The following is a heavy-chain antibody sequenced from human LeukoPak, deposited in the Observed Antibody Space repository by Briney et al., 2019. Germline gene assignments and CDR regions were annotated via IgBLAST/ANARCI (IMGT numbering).Heavy chain of an antibody. D-gene: IGHD3-10*01. CDR1: GFTFSDYA. Sequence: GGALRLSCAAPGFTFSDYAMPWVRQTPGKGLEWVAAIGYEGNNKHETDCLEGRFTISRDNSKDMMYLQMNSLRAKDRAVYYCARDRFMVRGVMVGTFDLWGQGTMVTVSS. J-gene: IGHJ3*01. CDR2: IGYEGNNK. CDR3: ARDRFMVRGVMVGTFDL. V-gene: IGHV3-33*01.